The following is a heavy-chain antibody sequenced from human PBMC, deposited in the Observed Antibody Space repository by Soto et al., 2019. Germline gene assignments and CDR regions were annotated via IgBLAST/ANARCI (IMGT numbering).Heavy chain of an antibody. V-gene: IGHV1-69*13. CDR3: ARTLTGTVPLYYYGMDV. J-gene: IGHJ6*02. Sequence: GASVKVSCKASGGTFSSYAISWVRQAPGQGLKWMGGIIPIFGTANYAQKFQGRVTITADESTSTAYMELSSLRPEDTAVYYCARTLTGTVPLYYYGMDVWGQGTLVTVSS. CDR2: IIPIFGTA. CDR1: GGTFSSYA. D-gene: IGHD1-20*01.